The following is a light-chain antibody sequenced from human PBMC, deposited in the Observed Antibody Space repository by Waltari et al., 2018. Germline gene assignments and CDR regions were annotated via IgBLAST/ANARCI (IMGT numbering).Light chain of an antibody. CDR2: DAS. CDR3: QKYETLPAT. J-gene: IGKJ1*01. Sequence: SCRASHSVSKSLAWYQQKPGQAPRLLIYDASTRATGIPDRFSGSGWGTDFSLTISRLEPEDFAVYYCQKYETLPATFGQGTKVQMK. V-gene: IGKV3-20*01. CDR1: HSVSKS.